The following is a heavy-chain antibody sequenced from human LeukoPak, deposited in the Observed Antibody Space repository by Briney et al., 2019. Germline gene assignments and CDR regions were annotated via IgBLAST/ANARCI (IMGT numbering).Heavy chain of an antibody. CDR1: GFTFNNYA. Sequence: PGGSLRLSRAASGFTFNNYAMSWVRQAPGKGLEWVSAVSGSGDSYYADSVKGRFTISRDNSKNTLYLQMNSLRAEDAAVYYCVACSSGSCYGDRFDPWGQGTLVTVSS. V-gene: IGHV3-23*01. J-gene: IGHJ5*02. CDR3: VACSSGSCYGDRFDP. CDR2: VSGSGDS. D-gene: IGHD2-2*01.